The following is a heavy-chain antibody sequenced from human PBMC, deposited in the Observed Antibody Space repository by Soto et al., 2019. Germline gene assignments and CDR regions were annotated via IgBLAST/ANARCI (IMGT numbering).Heavy chain of an antibody. CDR3: AKARGGIDY. CDR2: ISWDSYSI. V-gene: IGHV3-9*01. Sequence: EVQLVESGGGLVQPGRSLRLSCVGSGFTFDDYGMHWVRQAPGKGLEWVSGISWDSYSIGYADSVKGRFTISRDNAKNSLYLQMNSLKSEDTALYYCAKARGGIDYLGQGTLVTVSS. D-gene: IGHD3-16*01. CDR1: GFTFDDYG. J-gene: IGHJ4*02.